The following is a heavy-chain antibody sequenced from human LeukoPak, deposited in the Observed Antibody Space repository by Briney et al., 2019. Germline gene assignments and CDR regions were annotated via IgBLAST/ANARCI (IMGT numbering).Heavy chain of an antibody. D-gene: IGHD5-24*01. V-gene: IGHV4-4*09. Sequence: SATLSLTCTVSGGSISSYYWSWLRQPPGKGLEWIGYIYTSGGTNYNPSLKSRVTISVDTSKNQFSLKLSSVTAADTAVYYCARQRITRDGYNSNYYYYMDVWGKGTTVTVSS. J-gene: IGHJ6*03. CDR3: ARQRITRDGYNSNYYYYMDV. CDR1: GGSISSYY. CDR2: IYTSGGT.